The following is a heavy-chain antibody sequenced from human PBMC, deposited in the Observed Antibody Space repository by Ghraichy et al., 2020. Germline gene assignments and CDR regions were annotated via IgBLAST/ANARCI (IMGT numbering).Heavy chain of an antibody. D-gene: IGHD1-26*01. J-gene: IGHJ3*02. V-gene: IGHV4-31*03. CDR1: AGSISSGGYY. CDR2: IYYSGSA. Sequence: LRLSCTVSAGSISSGGYYWTWIRQYPGKGLEWIGYIYYSGSAYYNPSLKSRVTISVDMSKNQFSLKLSSVTAADTAVYYCARVEGANDAFDIWGQGTMVTVSS. CDR3: ARVEGANDAFDI.